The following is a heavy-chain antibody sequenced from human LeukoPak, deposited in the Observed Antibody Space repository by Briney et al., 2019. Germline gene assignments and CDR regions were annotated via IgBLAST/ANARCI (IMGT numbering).Heavy chain of an antibody. CDR1: GYTFTGYY. J-gene: IGHJ4*02. D-gene: IGHD4-23*01. V-gene: IGHV1-2*02. CDR3: ARGFLTTGTVVIDFDY. Sequence: ASVKVSCKASGYTFTGYYMHWVRQAPGQGLEWMGWINPNSGGTNYAQKFRGRVTMTRDTSISTAYMELSRLRSDDTAVYYCARGFLTTGTVVIDFDYWGQGTLVTVAS. CDR2: INPNSGGT.